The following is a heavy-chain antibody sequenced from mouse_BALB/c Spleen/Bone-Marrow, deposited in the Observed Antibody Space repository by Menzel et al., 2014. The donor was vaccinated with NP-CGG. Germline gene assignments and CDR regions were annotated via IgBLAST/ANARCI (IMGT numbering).Heavy chain of an antibody. V-gene: IGHV3-8*02. CDR1: GDSITSGY. J-gene: IGHJ4*01. D-gene: IGHD1-1*01. Sequence: EVQLQQLGPSLVKPSQTLSLTCSVTGDSITSGYWNWIRKFPGNKLEYMGYISYSGSTYYNPSLKSRISIARDTSKNQYYLQLNSVTTEDTATYYCARILLRSYAMDYWGQGTSVTVSS. CDR3: ARILLRSYAMDY. CDR2: ISYSGST.